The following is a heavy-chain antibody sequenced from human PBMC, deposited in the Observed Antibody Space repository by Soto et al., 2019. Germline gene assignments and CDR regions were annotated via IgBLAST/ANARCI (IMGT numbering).Heavy chain of an antibody. Sequence: GGSLRLSCAASGFTFSSYAMSWVRQAPGKGLEWVSAISGSGGSTCYADSVKGRFTISRDNSKNTLYLQMDSLRAEDTAVYYCAKDPEELRYFDWPGGYFDYWGQGTLVTVSS. D-gene: IGHD3-9*01. CDR1: GFTFSSYA. CDR3: AKDPEELRYFDWPGGYFDY. CDR2: ISGSGGST. J-gene: IGHJ4*02. V-gene: IGHV3-23*01.